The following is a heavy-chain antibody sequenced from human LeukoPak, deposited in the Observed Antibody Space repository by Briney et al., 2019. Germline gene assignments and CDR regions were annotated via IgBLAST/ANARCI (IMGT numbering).Heavy chain of an antibody. J-gene: IGHJ4*02. CDR1: GGSFSGYY. D-gene: IGHD1-26*01. CDR3: ARKPVGATTDY. Sequence: PSETLSLTCAVYGGSFSGYYWSWIRQPPGKGLEWIGEINHSGSTNYNPSLKSRVTISVDTSKNQFSLKLSSVTAADTAVYYYARKPVGATTDYWGQGTLVTVSS. CDR2: INHSGST. V-gene: IGHV4-34*01.